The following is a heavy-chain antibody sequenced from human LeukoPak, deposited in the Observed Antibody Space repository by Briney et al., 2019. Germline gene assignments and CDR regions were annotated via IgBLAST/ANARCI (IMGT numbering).Heavy chain of an antibody. Sequence: PSETLSLTCTVSGGSISHSNYYWNWIRQPPGKGLEWIGSIYYSGSTYYNPSLKSRVTISVDTSKNQFSLKLSSVTAADTAVYYCARIIAVAGHYYYYYMDVWGKGTTVTVSS. CDR3: ARIIAVAGHYYYYYMDV. V-gene: IGHV4-39*07. CDR2: IYYSGST. J-gene: IGHJ6*03. CDR1: GGSISHSNYY. D-gene: IGHD6-19*01.